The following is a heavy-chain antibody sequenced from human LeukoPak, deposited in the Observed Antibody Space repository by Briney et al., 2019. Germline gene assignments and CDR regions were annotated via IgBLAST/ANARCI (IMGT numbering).Heavy chain of an antibody. J-gene: IGHJ4*02. CDR1: GGSISSYY. D-gene: IGHD6-13*01. CDR2: ISFIGST. Sequence: PSETLSLTCTVSGGSISSYYWSWIRQPPGRGLEWIGYISFIGSTNYTPSLKSRVTISGDTSMNQFSLKLSSVTAADTAVYYCARHYSSGAAGHFFDYWGQGTLSPSPQ. CDR3: ARHYSSGAAGHFFDY. V-gene: IGHV4-59*08.